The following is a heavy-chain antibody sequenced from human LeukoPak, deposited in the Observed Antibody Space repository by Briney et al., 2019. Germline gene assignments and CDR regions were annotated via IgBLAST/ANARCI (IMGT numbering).Heavy chain of an antibody. CDR1: GGSISNYY. Sequence: SETLSLTCTVSGGSISNYYWSWIRQPPGKGLEWIGYIYYSGSTNYNPSLKSRVTISADTSKNQFSLKLSSVTAADTAVYYCARDSTDNDAFDIWGQGTMVTVSS. CDR2: IYYSGST. J-gene: IGHJ3*02. CDR3: ARDSTDNDAFDI. V-gene: IGHV4-59*12.